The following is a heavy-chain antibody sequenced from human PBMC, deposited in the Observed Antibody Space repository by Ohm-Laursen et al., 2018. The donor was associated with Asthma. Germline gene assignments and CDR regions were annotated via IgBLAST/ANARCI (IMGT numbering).Heavy chain of an antibody. CDR1: GFTFSSYS. CDR3: ARGGPSYSSSRLYDY. CDR2: ITSSSTYI. J-gene: IGHJ4*02. D-gene: IGHD6-13*01. Sequence: SLRLSCAASGFTFSSYSMNWVRQAPGKGLDWVSSITSSSTYIYYANSVKGRFTISRGNGKNSLYLQMNSLRAEDTAVYYCARGGPSYSSSRLYDYWGQGTLVTVSS. V-gene: IGHV3-21*01.